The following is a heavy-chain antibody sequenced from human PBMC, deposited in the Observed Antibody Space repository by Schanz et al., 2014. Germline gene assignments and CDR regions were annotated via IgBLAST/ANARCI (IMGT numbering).Heavy chain of an antibody. J-gene: IGHJ5*02. V-gene: IGHV1-2*06. CDR3: ARESVSRTRLFDP. D-gene: IGHD3-3*01. CDR2: ISPSSGGT. CDR1: GYTFTNHY. Sequence: QVRLVQSGAELKMPGATVKVSCETSGYTFTNHYLHWVRQAPGQGLEWMGRISPSSGGTNYAQNFQGRVTMTKDTSINTVYMELSTLTSDDTAVYYCARESVSRTRLFDPWGQGTLVTVSS.